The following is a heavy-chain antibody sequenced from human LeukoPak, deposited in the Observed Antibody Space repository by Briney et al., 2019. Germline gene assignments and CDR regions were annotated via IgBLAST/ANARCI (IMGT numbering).Heavy chain of an antibody. CDR1: GGSISSGGYS. CDR2: IYYSGST. D-gene: IGHD3-3*01. J-gene: IGHJ6*03. Sequence: SETLSLTCAVSGGSISSGGYSWSWIRQPPGKGLEWIGYIYYSGSTYYNPSLRSRLSISVDTSKNQFSLKLHSVTAADTAVYYCARDMGERFTVAEYYYYMDVWGTGTTVTVSS. CDR3: ARDMGERFTVAEYYYYMDV. V-gene: IGHV4-30-4*07.